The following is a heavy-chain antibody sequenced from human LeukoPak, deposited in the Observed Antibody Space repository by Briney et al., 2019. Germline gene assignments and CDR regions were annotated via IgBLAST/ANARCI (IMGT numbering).Heavy chain of an antibody. D-gene: IGHD3-10*02. J-gene: IGHJ6*04. CDR3: AELGITMIGGV. CDR2: ISSSGSTI. CDR1: GFTFSRNS. Sequence: PGGSLRLSCAASGFTFSRNSMNWVRQAPGKELEWVSYISSSGSTIYYADSVKGRFTISRDNAKNSLYLQMNSLRAEDTAVYYCAELGITMIGGVWGKGTTVTISS. V-gene: IGHV3-48*04.